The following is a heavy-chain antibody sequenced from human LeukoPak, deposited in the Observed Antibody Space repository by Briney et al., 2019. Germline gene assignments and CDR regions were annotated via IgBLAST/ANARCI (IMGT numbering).Heavy chain of an antibody. CDR1: GFTFSSYG. J-gene: IGHJ4*02. V-gene: IGHV3-33*06. CDR3: AKEYSSGWYYFDY. Sequence: PGGSLRLSCAASGFTFSSYGMHWVRQAPGKGLEWVAVIWYDGSNKYYADSVKGRFTISRDNSKNTLYLQMHSLRAEDMAVYYCAKEYSSGWYYFDYWGQGTLVTVSS. D-gene: IGHD6-19*01. CDR2: IWYDGSNK.